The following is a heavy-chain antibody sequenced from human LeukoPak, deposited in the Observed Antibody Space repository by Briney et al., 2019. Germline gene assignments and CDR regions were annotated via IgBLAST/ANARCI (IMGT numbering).Heavy chain of an antibody. CDR2: ITPANAKT. Sequence: ASVKVSCKASGYTFTSYDFYWVRQATGQGLEWMGWITPANAKTGYAQKFQGRLTITRNTSVSTVYMELSTLRSEDTAVYYCARGGRPADYWGQGTLVTVSS. J-gene: IGHJ4*02. CDR1: GYTFTSYD. V-gene: IGHV1-8*01. CDR3: ARGGRPADY.